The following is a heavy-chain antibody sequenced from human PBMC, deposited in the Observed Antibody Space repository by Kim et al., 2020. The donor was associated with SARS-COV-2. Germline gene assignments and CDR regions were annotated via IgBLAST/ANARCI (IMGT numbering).Heavy chain of an antibody. V-gene: IGHV3-15*01. J-gene: IGHJ4*02. CDR3: TTDRLGLRYFDWLC. D-gene: IGHD3-9*01. Sequence: YAAPVKGRFIISRDDSKNTLYLQMNSLKTEDTAVYYCTTDRLGLRYFDWLCWGQGTLVTVSS.